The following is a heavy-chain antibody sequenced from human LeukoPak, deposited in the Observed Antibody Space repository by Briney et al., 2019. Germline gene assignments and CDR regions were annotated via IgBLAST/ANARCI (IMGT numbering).Heavy chain of an antibody. Sequence: PGGSLRLSCAASGLTFDDYGMSWVRQAPGKGLEWVSGINWNGGSTGYADSVKGRFTISRDNAKNSLYLQMNSLRAEDTALYYCARDLGYCSSTSCLNWFDPWGQGTLVTVSS. V-gene: IGHV3-20*04. CDR2: INWNGGST. CDR1: GLTFDDYG. CDR3: ARDLGYCSSTSCLNWFDP. D-gene: IGHD2-2*01. J-gene: IGHJ5*02.